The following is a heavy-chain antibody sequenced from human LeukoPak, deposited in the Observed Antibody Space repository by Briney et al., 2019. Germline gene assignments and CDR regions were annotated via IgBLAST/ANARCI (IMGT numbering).Heavy chain of an antibody. CDR2: ISAYNGNT. J-gene: IGHJ5*02. V-gene: IGHV1-18*01. D-gene: IGHD2-15*01. CDR1: GYTFTSYG. CDR3: ASQGYCSGGSCLNLDP. Sequence: ASVKVSCKASGYTFTSYGISWVRQAPGQGLEWMGWISAYNGNTNYAQKLQGRVTMTTDTSISTAYMELSRLRSDDTAVYYCASQGYCSGGSCLNLDPWGQGTLVTVSS.